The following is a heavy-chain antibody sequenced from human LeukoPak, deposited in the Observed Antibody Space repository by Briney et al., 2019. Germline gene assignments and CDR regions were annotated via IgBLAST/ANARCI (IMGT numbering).Heavy chain of an antibody. V-gene: IGHV1-69*05. CDR1: GGTFSSYA. J-gene: IGHJ4*02. CDR2: IIPIFGTA. Sequence: SSVKVSCKASGGTFSSYAISWVRQAPGQGHEWMGRIIPIFGTANYAQKFQGGVTITTDESTSTAYMELSSLRSEDTAVYYCARDFEDCSGGSCLYYFDYWGQGTLVTVSS. D-gene: IGHD2-15*01. CDR3: ARDFEDCSGGSCLYYFDY.